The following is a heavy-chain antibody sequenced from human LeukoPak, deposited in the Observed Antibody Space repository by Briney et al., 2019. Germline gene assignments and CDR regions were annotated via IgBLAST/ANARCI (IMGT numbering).Heavy chain of an antibody. CDR2: IYYSGST. CDR1: GGSISSYY. J-gene: IGHJ6*02. D-gene: IGHD2-15*01. CDR3: ARTRYSQWRLYYYYGMDV. Sequence: PSETLSLTCTVSGGSISSYYWSWIRQPPGKGLEWIGYIYYSGSTNYNPSLKSRVTISVDTSKNQFSLKLSSVTAADTAVYYCARTRYSQWRLYYYYGMDVWGQGTTVTVSS. V-gene: IGHV4-59*01.